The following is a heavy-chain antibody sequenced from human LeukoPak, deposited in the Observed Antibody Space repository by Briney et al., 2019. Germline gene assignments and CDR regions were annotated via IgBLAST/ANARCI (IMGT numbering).Heavy chain of an antibody. Sequence: ASVKISCKVSGYTFTDYYMHWVQQAPGKGLEWMGLVDPEDGETIYAEKFQGRVTITADTSTDTAYMELSSLRSEDTAVYYCATDLDSSSSPLFDYWGQGTLVSVSS. J-gene: IGHJ4*02. CDR3: ATDLDSSSSPLFDY. V-gene: IGHV1-69-2*01. D-gene: IGHD6-6*01. CDR1: GYTFTDYY. CDR2: VDPEDGET.